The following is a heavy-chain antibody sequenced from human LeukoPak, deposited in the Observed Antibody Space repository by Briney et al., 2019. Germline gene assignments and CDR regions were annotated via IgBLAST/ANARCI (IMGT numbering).Heavy chain of an antibody. CDR1: GGSFSGYY. J-gene: IGHJ4*02. D-gene: IGHD1-26*01. CDR3: ARRRSGINGTFDY. Sequence: SETLSLTCAAYGGSFSGYYWSWIRQPPGKGLEWIWEINHSGSTNYNPSLKSRVTISVDTSKNQFSLKLSSVTAADTAVYYCARRRSGINGTFDYWGQGTLVTVSS. CDR2: INHSGST. V-gene: IGHV4-34*01.